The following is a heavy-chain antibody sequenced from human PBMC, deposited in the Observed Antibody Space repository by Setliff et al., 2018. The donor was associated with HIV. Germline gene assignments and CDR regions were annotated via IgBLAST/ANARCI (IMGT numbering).Heavy chain of an antibody. CDR1: GYTFTAYG. CDR2: ISTYSDET. CDR3: ARGRREDTPYYGMDV. J-gene: IGHJ6*02. Sequence: ASVKVSCKPSGYTFTAYGLSWVRQAPGQGLEWMGWISTYSDETSYAQNLQGRVTMTTDTSISTAYMELSRLRSDDTAVYYCARGRREDTPYYGMDVWGQGTTVTVSS. V-gene: IGHV1-18*01. D-gene: IGHD2-15*01.